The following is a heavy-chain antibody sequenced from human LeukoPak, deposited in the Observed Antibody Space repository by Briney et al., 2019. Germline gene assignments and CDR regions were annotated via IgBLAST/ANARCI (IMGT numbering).Heavy chain of an antibody. J-gene: IGHJ5*02. CDR2: LRYTGET. Sequence: PGGPLRLSCAASGFTFSQYSINWVRQAPGKGLEWVSHLRYTGETFYADSVKGRFTISRDNVRNSLYLQMSSLRAEDTAMYYCARDAGNSGYGCDLWGQGTLVTVSS. D-gene: IGHD5-12*01. CDR1: GFTFSQYS. V-gene: IGHV3-48*01. CDR3: ARDAGNSGYGCDL.